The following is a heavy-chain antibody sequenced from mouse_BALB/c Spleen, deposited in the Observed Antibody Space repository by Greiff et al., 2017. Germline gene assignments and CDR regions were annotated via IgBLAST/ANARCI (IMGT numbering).Heavy chain of an antibody. V-gene: IGHV14-3*02. J-gene: IGHJ4*01. Sequence: EVKLQESGAELVKPGASVKLSCTASGFNIKDTYMHWVKQRPEQGLEWIGRIDPANGNTKYDPKFQGKATITADTSSNTAYLQLSSLTSEDTAVYYCARSDYDVGAMDYWGQGTSVTVSS. CDR2: IDPANGNT. CDR1: GFNIKDTY. D-gene: IGHD2-4*01. CDR3: ARSDYDVGAMDY.